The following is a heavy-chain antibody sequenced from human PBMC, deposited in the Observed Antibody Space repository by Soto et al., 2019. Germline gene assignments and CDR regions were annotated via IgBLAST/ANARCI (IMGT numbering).Heavy chain of an antibody. CDR3: ARGRIVASIHDAFEI. CDR1: GYDFTSYG. J-gene: IGHJ3*02. CDR2: ISAYNGKR. V-gene: IGHV1-18*01. D-gene: IGHD2-21*01. Sequence: QGQLLQSGDEVKKPGASVRVSCRASGYDFTSYGISWVRQAPGQGLEWVSWISAYNGKRNTAQKFQGRVTMTLNTSTDTAHMERGDLTSVDTAVYYCARGRIVASIHDAFEIWGQGTMVAVSS.